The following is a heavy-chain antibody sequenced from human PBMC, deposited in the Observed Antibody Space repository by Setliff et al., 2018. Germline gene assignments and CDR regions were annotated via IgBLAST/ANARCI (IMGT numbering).Heavy chain of an antibody. D-gene: IGHD3-22*01. CDR3: VREGVDSRSSTDYRYYMDV. CDR2: ISPHSGDT. V-gene: IGHV1-2*02. Sequence: ASVKVSCKSSGNSFTVFYLHWVRQAPGQGLEWMGWISPHSGDTHYAQKFQGRLTIITDESTNTAFMQLSSLRSDDTAVYYCVREGVDSRSSTDYRYYMDVWGKGTTVTVSS. J-gene: IGHJ6*03. CDR1: GNSFTVFY.